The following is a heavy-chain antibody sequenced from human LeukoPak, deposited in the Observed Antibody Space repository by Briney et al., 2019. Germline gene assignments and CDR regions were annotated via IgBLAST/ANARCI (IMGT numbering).Heavy chain of an antibody. D-gene: IGHD3-3*01. CDR1: GGSFSGYY. V-gene: IGHV4-34*01. J-gene: IGHJ4*02. CDR3: ARGGGPKDY. CDR2: INHSGST. Sequence: SETLSLTCAVYGGSFSGYYWSWIRQPPGKGLEWIGEINHSGSTNYNPSLKSRVTISVDTSKNQFSLKLSSVTAADTAVYYCARGGGPKDYWGQGTLVTVSS.